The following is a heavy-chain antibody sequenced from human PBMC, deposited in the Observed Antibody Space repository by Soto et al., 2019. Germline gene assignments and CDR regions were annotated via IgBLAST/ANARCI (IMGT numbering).Heavy chain of an antibody. CDR1: GGTFSSYT. Sequence: SVKVSCKASGGTFSSYTISWVRQAPGQGLEWMGRIIPILGIANYAQKFQGRVTITADKSTSTAYMELSSLRSEDTAVYYCARDYGSGSYYKSRFDYWGQGTLVTVSS. CDR2: IIPILGIA. D-gene: IGHD3-10*01. V-gene: IGHV1-69*04. CDR3: ARDYGSGSYYKSRFDY. J-gene: IGHJ4*02.